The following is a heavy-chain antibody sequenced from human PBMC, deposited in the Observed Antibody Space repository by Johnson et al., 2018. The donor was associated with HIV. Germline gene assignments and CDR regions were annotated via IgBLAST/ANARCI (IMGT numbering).Heavy chain of an antibody. CDR3: ARDQRWWLQSPGAFDI. D-gene: IGHD5-24*01. Sequence: QVQLVESGGGVVQPGGSLRLSCAASGFTFSSYDMHWVRQAPGKGLEWVAFIRYDGTNKYYADSMKGRFPISRDNSKNTLYLQMGSLRAEEMAVYYCARDQRWWLQSPGAFDIWGQGTMVTVSS. CDR2: IRYDGTNK. CDR1: GFTFSSYD. J-gene: IGHJ3*02. V-gene: IGHV3-30*02.